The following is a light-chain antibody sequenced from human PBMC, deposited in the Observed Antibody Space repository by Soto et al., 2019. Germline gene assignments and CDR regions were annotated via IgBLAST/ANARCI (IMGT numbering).Light chain of an antibody. CDR1: QSVSSNY. V-gene: IGKV3-20*01. J-gene: IGKJ1*01. CDR2: GAS. Sequence: EIVLTQSPGTLSLSPVERVTLSCRASQSVSSNYLAWYQQKPGQAPRLLIYGASSRATGIPDRFSGSGSGTDFTLTIRRLEPEDFAVYYCQQYGSSYPWTFGQGTKV. CDR3: QQYGSSYPWT.